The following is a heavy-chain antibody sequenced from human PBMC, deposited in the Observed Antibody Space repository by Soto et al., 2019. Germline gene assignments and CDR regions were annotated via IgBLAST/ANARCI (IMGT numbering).Heavy chain of an antibody. J-gene: IGHJ6*02. CDR3: ARGLTGTLPYYYYYGMDV. CDR2: IYSGGST. V-gene: IGHV3-53*01. Sequence: GGSLRLSCAASGFTVSSNYMSWVRQAPGKGLEWVSVIYSGGSTYYADSVKGRFTISRDNSKNTLYLQMNSLRAEDTAVYYCARGLTGTLPYYYYYGMDVWGQGTTVTASS. D-gene: IGHD1-1*01. CDR1: GFTVSSNY.